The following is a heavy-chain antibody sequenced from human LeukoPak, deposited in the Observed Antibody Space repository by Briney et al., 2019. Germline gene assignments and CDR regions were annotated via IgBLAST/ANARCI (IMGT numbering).Heavy chain of an antibody. Sequence: SETLSLTCTVSGGSISSYYWSWIRQPPGKGLEWIGYIYTSGSTNYNPSLKSRVTISVDTSKNRFSLKLSSVTAADTAVYYCARQNDFLSGYDYWGQGTLVTVSP. CDR2: IYTSGST. V-gene: IGHV4-4*09. CDR1: GGSISSYY. J-gene: IGHJ4*02. CDR3: ARQNDFLSGYDY. D-gene: IGHD3-3*01.